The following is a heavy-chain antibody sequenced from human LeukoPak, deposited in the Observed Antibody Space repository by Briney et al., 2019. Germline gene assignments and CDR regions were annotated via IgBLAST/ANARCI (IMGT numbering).Heavy chain of an antibody. CDR2: IYTSGST. CDR3: ARDQYYYDSSGYSQFDY. Sequence: SETLSLTCTVSGGSLSSYSWSWIRQPAGKGLEWVWRIYTSGSTNYNPSLKSRVTMSVDTSKNQFSLKLSSVTAADTAVYYCARDQYYYDSSGYSQFDYWGQGTLVTVSS. D-gene: IGHD3-22*01. J-gene: IGHJ4*02. V-gene: IGHV4-4*07. CDR1: GGSLSSYS.